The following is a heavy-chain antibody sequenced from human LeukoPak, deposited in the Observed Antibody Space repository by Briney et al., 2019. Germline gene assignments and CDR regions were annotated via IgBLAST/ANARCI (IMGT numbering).Heavy chain of an antibody. Sequence: SETLSLTCTVSGGSIGSYYWSWIRQSPGKGLEWIGYIYVTGTRYNPYLQSRVTISVDRSRNQFFLKMSSVTAADTAVYYCARHIGGGIEDMDVWGKGTKAIVSS. J-gene: IGHJ6*03. V-gene: IGHV4-59*08. CDR1: GGSIGSYY. CDR2: IYVTGT. D-gene: IGHD3-16*02. CDR3: ARHIGGGIEDMDV.